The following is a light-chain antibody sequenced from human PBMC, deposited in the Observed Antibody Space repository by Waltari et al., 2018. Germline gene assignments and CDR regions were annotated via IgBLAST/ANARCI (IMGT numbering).Light chain of an antibody. CDR3: QQSSSTPPWT. CDR1: QSISSW. CDR2: STS. Sequence: DIQMTQSPSTLSASVGDRVTITCRASQSISSWLAWYQQRPGKAPKLLIYSTSRLQSGVPSRFSGSGSGTDFTLTISSLQPEDFATYYCQQSSSTPPWTFGQGTKVEIK. J-gene: IGKJ1*01. V-gene: IGKV1-39*01.